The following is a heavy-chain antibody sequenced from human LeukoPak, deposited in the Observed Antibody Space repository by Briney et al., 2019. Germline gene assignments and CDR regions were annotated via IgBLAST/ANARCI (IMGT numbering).Heavy chain of an antibody. CDR1: GGSISSYY. Sequence: PSETLSLTCTVSGGSISSYYWSWIRQPPGKRLEWIGYIYYSRSTNYNPSLKSRVTISVDTSKNQFSLKLSSVTAADTAVYYCARASDFWSGYYLDYWGQGTLVTVSS. CDR3: ARASDFWSGYYLDY. J-gene: IGHJ4*02. CDR2: IYYSRST. D-gene: IGHD3-3*01. V-gene: IGHV4-59*01.